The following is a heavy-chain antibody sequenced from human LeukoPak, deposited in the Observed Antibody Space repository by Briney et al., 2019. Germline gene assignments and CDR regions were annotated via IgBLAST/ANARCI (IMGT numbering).Heavy chain of an antibody. CDR2: INDIGHT. CDR1: GESFNGFY. V-gene: IGHV4-34*01. Sequence: SETLSLTCAVNGESFNGFYWTWIRQSPGKGLEWIGVINDIGHTNYNASLKSRVTISLDTSQKQFSLKLTSVTAADTAVYYCARGEGNDYVWGSFYYYLDVWGKGTAVTVSS. D-gene: IGHD3-16*01. CDR3: ARGEGNDYVWGSFYYYLDV. J-gene: IGHJ6*03.